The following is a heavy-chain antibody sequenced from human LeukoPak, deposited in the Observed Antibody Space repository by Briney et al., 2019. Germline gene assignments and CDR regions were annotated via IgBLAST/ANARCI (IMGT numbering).Heavy chain of an antibody. J-gene: IGHJ4*02. CDR2: IYISGSP. CDR1: GVSITNYY. Sequence: SETLSLTCTVSGVSITNYYWSWIRQPAGKGLEWIGRIYISGSPNYHPSLKSRVTMSGDTSKNQFSLKLSSVTAADTAVYYCARTLGEVQFDYWGQGTLVTVSS. CDR3: ARTLGEVQFDY. D-gene: IGHD3-16*01. V-gene: IGHV4-4*07.